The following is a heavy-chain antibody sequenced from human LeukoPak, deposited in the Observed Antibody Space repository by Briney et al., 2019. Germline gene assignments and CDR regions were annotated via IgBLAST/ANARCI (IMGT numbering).Heavy chain of an antibody. CDR1: GGSISSSSYY. V-gene: IGHV4-39*01. CDR3: ASGFSWLGATVPFDY. J-gene: IGHJ4*02. Sequence: SETLSLTCTVSGGSISSSSYYWGWIRQPPGTGLEWLGSIYYSGSTYYNPSLKSRVTISVDTSKNQFSLKLSSVTAADTAVYYCASGFSWLGATVPFDYWGQGTLVTVSS. CDR2: IYYSGST. D-gene: IGHD1-26*01.